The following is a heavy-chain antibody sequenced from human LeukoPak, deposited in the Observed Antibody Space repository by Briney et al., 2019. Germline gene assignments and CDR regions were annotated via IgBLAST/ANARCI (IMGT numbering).Heavy chain of an antibody. J-gene: IGHJ5*02. D-gene: IGHD3-9*01. V-gene: IGHV4-61*02. CDR1: GGSISSGSYY. CDR3: ARGPYYDILTGYYPTPPWFDP. CDR2: IYTSGST. Sequence: SQTLSLTCTVSGGSISSGSYYWSWIRQPAGKGLEWIGRIYTSGSTNYNPSLKSRVTISVDTSKNQFSLKLSSVTAADTAVYYCARGPYYDILTGYYPTPPWFDPWGQGTLVTVSS.